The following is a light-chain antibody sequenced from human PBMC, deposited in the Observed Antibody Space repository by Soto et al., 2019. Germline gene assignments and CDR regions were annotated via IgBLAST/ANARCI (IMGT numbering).Light chain of an antibody. CDR2: GVS. CDR3: QQYGSSPWT. V-gene: IGKV3-20*01. J-gene: IGKJ1*01. Sequence: ETVLTQSPGTLSLSPGERATLSCRASQSVSSSYLAWYQQRPGQAPRLLIYGVSTRATGIPDRFSGSGSGTDFTLTISRLESEDFAVYYCQQYGSSPWTFGQGTKVDIK. CDR1: QSVSSSY.